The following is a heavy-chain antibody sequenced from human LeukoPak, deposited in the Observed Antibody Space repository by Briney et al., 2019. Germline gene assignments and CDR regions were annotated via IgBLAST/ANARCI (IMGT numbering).Heavy chain of an antibody. V-gene: IGHV4-59*01. Sequence: PSETLSLTCTVSGGSISSYYWSWIRQPPGKGLEWIGYIYYSGSTNYNLSLKSRVTISVDTSKNQFSLKLSSVTAADTAVYYCARSGRGGSYYNGYWGQGTLVTVSS. CDR3: ARSGRGGSYYNGY. J-gene: IGHJ4*02. CDR1: GGSISSYY. CDR2: IYYSGST. D-gene: IGHD1-26*01.